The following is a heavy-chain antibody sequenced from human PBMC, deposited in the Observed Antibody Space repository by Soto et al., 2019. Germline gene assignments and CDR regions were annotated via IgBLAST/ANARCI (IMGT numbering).Heavy chain of an antibody. CDR2: IYWDDDK. V-gene: IGHV2-5*02. CDR3: AKVWWFGDPSRWFDP. D-gene: IGHD3-10*01. CDR1: GFSLSTSGVG. Sequence: GSGPTLVNPTQTLTLTCTFSGFSLSTSGVGVGWIRQPPGKALEWLALIYWDDDKRYSPSLKSRLTITKDTSKNQVVLTMTNMDPVDTATYYCAKVWWFGDPSRWFDPWGQGTLVTVSS. J-gene: IGHJ5*02.